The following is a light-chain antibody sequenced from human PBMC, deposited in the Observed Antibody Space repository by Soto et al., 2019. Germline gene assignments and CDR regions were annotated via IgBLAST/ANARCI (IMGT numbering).Light chain of an antibody. CDR3: QQRSNWPST. CDR2: EAS. Sequence: EIVLTQSPATLSLSPGNRATLSCRARQSVSGYLAWYQQKPGQAPRLLIYEASNRATGIPARFSGSGSGTDFTLTITSLEPEDFAVYYCQQRSNWPSTFGGGTKVEI. CDR1: QSVSGY. V-gene: IGKV3-11*01. J-gene: IGKJ4*01.